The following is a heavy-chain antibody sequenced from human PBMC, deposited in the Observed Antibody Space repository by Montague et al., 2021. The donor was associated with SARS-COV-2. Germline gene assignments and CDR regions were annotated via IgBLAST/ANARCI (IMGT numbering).Heavy chain of an antibody. V-gene: IGHV4-34*01. CDR3: ARALPVTTFFYSYYGMDV. J-gene: IGHJ6*02. D-gene: IGHD4-17*01. CDR2: INHSGST. Sequence: SETLSLTCAVYGGSFSGYYWSWIRQPPGKGLEWIGEINHSGSTNYNPSLKSRVTISVDTSKNQFSLELSSVTAADTAVYYCARALPVTTFFYSYYGMDVWGQGTTVTVSS. CDR1: GGSFSGYY.